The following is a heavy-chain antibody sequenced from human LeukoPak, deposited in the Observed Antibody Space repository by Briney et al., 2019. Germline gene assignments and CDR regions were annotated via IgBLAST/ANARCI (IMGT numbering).Heavy chain of an antibody. CDR2: IYYSGST. D-gene: IGHD3-10*01. CDR3: ARDRVMVRGVISTPFDP. Sequence: SETLSLTCTVSGGSISSSSYHWGWIRQPPGKGLEWIGSIYYSGSTYYNPSLKSRVTISVDTSKNQFSLKLSSVTAADTAVYYCARDRVMVRGVISTPFDPWGQGTLVTVSS. J-gene: IGHJ5*02. CDR1: GGSISSSSYH. V-gene: IGHV4-39*07.